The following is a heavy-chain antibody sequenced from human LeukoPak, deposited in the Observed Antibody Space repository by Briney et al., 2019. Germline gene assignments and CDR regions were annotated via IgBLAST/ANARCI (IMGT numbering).Heavy chain of an antibody. CDR2: ISSNGGST. CDR3: ARDLFITTNREYYYYMDV. Sequence: PGGSLRLSCAASGFTFNRYTMHWVRQAPGKGLEYDSGISSNGGSTYYANSVKGRFTISRDNSKNTLYLQMGSLRTEDMAVYYCARDLFITTNREYYYYMDVWGKGTTVTVSS. V-gene: IGHV3-64*01. J-gene: IGHJ6*03. CDR1: GFTFNRYT. D-gene: IGHD3-22*01.